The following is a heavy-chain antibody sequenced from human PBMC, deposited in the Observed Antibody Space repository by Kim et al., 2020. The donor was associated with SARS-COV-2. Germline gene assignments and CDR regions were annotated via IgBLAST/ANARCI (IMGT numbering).Heavy chain of an antibody. Sequence: TYYAGSVKGRLTISRDNSRNTVFLQMNGLRAEDTAVYYCARRSRGLGGFDYWGQGTLVTVSS. V-gene: IGHV3-23*01. CDR3: ARRSRGLGGFDY. J-gene: IGHJ4*02. D-gene: IGHD3-10*01. CDR2: T.